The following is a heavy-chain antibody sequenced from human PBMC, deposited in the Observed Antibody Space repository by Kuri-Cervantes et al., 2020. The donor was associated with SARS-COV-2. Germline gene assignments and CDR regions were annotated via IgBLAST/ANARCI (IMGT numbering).Heavy chain of an antibody. J-gene: IGHJ4*02. V-gene: IGHV3-23*01. CDR1: GFTFSTYA. CDR3: AKDHAPSLN. Sequence: WGSLRLSCAASGFTFSTYAMNWIRQAPGKGLEWVSAISGNAGSTYYADSVKGRFTISRDNSKNTLYLQMKSLRAGDTAIYYCAKDHAPSLNWGQGTLVTVSS. CDR2: ISGNAGST. D-gene: IGHD6-6*01.